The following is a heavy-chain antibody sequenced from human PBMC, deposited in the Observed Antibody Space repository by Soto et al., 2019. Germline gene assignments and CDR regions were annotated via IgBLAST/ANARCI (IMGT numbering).Heavy chain of an antibody. CDR3: ARDDDQLPRKAYYYYGMDV. J-gene: IGHJ6*02. Sequence: SVKVSCKASGGTFSSYAISWVRQAPGQGLEWMGGIIPIFGTANYAQKFQGRDTITADESTSTAYMELSSLRSEDTAVYYCARDDDQLPRKAYYYYGMDVWGQGTTVTSP. D-gene: IGHD2-2*01. V-gene: IGHV1-69*13. CDR2: IIPIFGTA. CDR1: GGTFSSYA.